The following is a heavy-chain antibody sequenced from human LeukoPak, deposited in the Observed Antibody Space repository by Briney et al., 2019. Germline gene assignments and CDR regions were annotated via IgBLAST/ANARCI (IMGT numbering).Heavy chain of an antibody. CDR1: GFILSRYG. V-gene: IGHV3-33*01. CDR2: IWYDGSQK. CDR3: VIDELRFPLY. J-gene: IGHJ4*02. D-gene: IGHD3-16*01. Sequence: PGGSLRLSRAASGFILSRYGMHWVRQAPGKGLEWVAVIWYDGSQKHYADSVKGRFTISRDNSKKTVYLQMNSQIAEDTRVYYSVIDELRFPLYWGEGTLLTVSS.